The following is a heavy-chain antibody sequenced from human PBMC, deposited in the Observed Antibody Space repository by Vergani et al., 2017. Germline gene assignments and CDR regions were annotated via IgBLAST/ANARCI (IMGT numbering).Heavy chain of an antibody. Sequence: QVQLQESGPGLVKPSETLSLTCTVSGGPISSYYWSWIRPPPGKGLEWIGYIYYSGSTNYNPYLKSRVTISVDTSKNQFSLKLSSVTAADTAVYYCARAPLIAVADPYYFDYWGQGTLVTVSS. V-gene: IGHV4-59*01. J-gene: IGHJ4*02. CDR1: GGPISSYY. D-gene: IGHD6-19*01. CDR3: ARAPLIAVADPYYFDY. CDR2: IYYSGST.